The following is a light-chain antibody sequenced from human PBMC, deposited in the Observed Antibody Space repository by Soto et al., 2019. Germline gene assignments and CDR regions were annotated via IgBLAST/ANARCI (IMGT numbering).Light chain of an antibody. Sequence: SVLTQPAPVSGSPGQWSTLSCTGTSSAFGGYNYVSWYQQHPGKAPKLMIYEVSSRPSGVSNRFSGSKSGNTASLTISGLQAEDEADYYCSSYTSSSTYVFGTGNKVNV. CDR2: EVS. J-gene: IGLJ1*01. V-gene: IGLV2-14*01. CDR1: SSAFGGYNY. CDR3: SSYTSSSTYV.